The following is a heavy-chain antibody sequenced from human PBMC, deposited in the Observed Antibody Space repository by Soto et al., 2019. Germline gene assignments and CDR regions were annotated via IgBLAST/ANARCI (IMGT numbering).Heavy chain of an antibody. V-gene: IGHV3-30*18. CDR1: GLSLRSYG. CDR2: ISYDEINK. CDR3: AKDWSTTTGPRLVYNWFDT. J-gene: IGHJ5*02. D-gene: IGHD1-26*01. Sequence: QVQLVESGGGVVQPGRSLRLSCAASGLSLRSYGLHWVRHAPGKGLEWVAVISYDEINKFYADSVKGRFTISRDNSKNTVVLQMNSLSDDDTAVYYCAKDWSTTTGPRLVYNWFDTWGQGTLVTVSS.